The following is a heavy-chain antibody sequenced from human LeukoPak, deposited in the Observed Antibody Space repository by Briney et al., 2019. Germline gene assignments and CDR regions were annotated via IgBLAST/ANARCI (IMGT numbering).Heavy chain of an antibody. D-gene: IGHD6-19*01. V-gene: IGHV4-39*07. J-gene: IGHJ4*02. CDR1: GGSISSSSYY. CDR3: ARGHSSGWIYFDY. Sequence: SETLSLTCTVSGGSISSSSYYWGWIRQPPGKGLEWIGSIYYSGGTYYNPSLKSRVTISVDTSKNQFSLKLSSVTAADTAVYYCARGHSSGWIYFDYWGQGTLVTVSS. CDR2: IYYSGGT.